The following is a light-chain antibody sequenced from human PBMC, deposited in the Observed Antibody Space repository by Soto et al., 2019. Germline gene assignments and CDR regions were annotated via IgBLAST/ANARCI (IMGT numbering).Light chain of an antibody. Sequence: EIVLTQSPATLSVSPGERATLSCRASQSVGNNFAWYQQKPGQAPRLLIFATSTRATGVPARFSGSGSGTDCTLTISSLQSEDCAVYYCQQYGDWPLTFGGGAKVEIE. V-gene: IGKV3-15*01. CDR3: QQYGDWPLT. CDR2: ATS. CDR1: QSVGNN. J-gene: IGKJ4*01.